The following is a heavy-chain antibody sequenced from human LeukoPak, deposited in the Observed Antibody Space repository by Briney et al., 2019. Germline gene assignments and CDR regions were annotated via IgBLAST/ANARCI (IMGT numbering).Heavy chain of an antibody. J-gene: IGHJ4*02. V-gene: IGHV3-15*01. CDR1: GFDFKNAW. CDR3: TTYYGGSGDY. Sequence: GGSLRLSCAASGFDFKNAWMSWVRQAPGKGLEWVGRIYSKSDSGTIHYAAPVKGRFSILRDDSNNTLYLQMNSLKTEDTAIYYCTTYYGGSGDYWGQGTLVTVSS. CDR2: IYSKSDSGTI. D-gene: IGHD4-23*01.